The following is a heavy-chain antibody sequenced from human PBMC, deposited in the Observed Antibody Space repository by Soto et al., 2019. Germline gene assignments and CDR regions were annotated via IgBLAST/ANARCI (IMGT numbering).Heavy chain of an antibody. J-gene: IGHJ6*02. Sequence: QVQLVESGGGLVKPGGSLSLSCAASGFTFSDYYMSWMRQAPGKGLEWVSYISTSSRYTNYPDSVKGRFTISRDNAKNSLYLQMNSLRADDTAVYYCARGRRVFPMEPYFYYGLDVWGQGTTVTVSS. D-gene: IGHD2-8*01. CDR1: GFTFSDYY. CDR2: ISTSSRYT. CDR3: ARGRRVFPMEPYFYYGLDV. V-gene: IGHV3-11*06.